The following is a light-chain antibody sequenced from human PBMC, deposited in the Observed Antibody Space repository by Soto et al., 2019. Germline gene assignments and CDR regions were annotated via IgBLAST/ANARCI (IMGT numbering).Light chain of an antibody. V-gene: IGKV1-39*01. CDR2: AAS. CDR3: QQSYSSLLT. Sequence: DIQMTQSPSSLSASVGDRVAITCRASQSISTFLNWYQQKPGKAPKVLIYAASTLQSGVPSRFTGSGSGTEFTLTISSLQPEDFATYYCQQSYSSLLTFGGGTRVEI. J-gene: IGKJ4*01. CDR1: QSISTF.